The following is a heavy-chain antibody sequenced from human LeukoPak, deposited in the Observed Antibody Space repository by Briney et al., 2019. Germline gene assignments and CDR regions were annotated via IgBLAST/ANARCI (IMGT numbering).Heavy chain of an antibody. Sequence: SETLSLTCAVYGGSFSGDFWSWIRQSPGKGLEWIGYIYYSGSTNYNPSLKSRVTISVDTSKNQFSLKLSSVTAADTAVYYCARGGWFGDPFDYWGQGTLVTVSS. V-gene: IGHV4-59*01. J-gene: IGHJ4*02. CDR3: ARGGWFGDPFDY. CDR2: IYYSGST. D-gene: IGHD3-10*01. CDR1: GGSFSGDF.